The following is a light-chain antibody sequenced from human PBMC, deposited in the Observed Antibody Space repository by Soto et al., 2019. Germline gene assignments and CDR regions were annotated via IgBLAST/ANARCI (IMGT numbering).Light chain of an antibody. CDR3: QQRKVWPPVP. CDR1: PSVTNF. V-gene: IGKV3-11*01. J-gene: IGKJ5*01. CDR2: GAF. Sequence: EIVVTECPGTLSLTTRERSTLACVGSPSVTNFLAWYQQKPGQPPRLLIYGAFNRATGIPARFSGSGSGTDFTLTISSLEPEHSAVYYCQQRKVWPPVPFGQGRRLEIK.